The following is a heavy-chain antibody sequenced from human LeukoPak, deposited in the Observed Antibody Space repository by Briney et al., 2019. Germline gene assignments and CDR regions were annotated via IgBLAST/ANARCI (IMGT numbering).Heavy chain of an antibody. V-gene: IGHV4-39*01. CDR2: IYYSGST. CDR1: GGSISSSSYY. CDR3: GRRKQQLVLPKGWFDP. J-gene: IGHJ5*02. D-gene: IGHD6-13*01. Sequence: SETLSLTCTVSGGSISSSSYYCGWIRQPPGKGLEWIGSIYYSGSTYYNPSLKSRVTISVDTSKNQFSLKLSSVTAADTAVYYCGRRKQQLVLPKGWFDPWGQGTLVTVSS.